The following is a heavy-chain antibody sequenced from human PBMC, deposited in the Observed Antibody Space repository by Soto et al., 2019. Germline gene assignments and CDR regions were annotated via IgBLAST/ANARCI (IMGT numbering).Heavy chain of an antibody. CDR3: ARVGKVLLSGYYYGMDV. D-gene: IGHD1-26*01. CDR1: GYTFTSYG. V-gene: IGHV1-18*01. J-gene: IGHJ6*02. CDR2: ISAYNGNT. Sequence: ASVKVSCKASGYTFTSYGISWVRQAPGQGLEWMGWISAYNGNTNYAQELQGRVTMTTDTSTSTAYMELRSLRSDDTAVYYCARVGKVLLSGYYYGMDVWGQGTTVTVSS.